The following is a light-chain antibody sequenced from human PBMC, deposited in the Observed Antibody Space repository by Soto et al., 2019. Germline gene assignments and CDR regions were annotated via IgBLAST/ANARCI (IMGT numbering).Light chain of an antibody. J-gene: IGKJ4*01. CDR2: DAS. V-gene: IGKV1-16*02. CDR1: QGIRNY. Sequence: DIQMTQSPSSLSASVGDRVIITCRASQGIRNYLAWFQQKPGKAPKSLIYDASNLQSGVPSKFSGSGSGTDFTLTIDNLQPEDFATYFCQQYDSYPLTFGGGTKVEI. CDR3: QQYDSYPLT.